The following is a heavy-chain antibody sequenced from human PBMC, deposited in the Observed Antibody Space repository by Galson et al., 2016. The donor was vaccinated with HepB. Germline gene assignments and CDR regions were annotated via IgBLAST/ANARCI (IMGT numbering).Heavy chain of an antibody. CDR1: GGSISSSGSA. Sequence: SETLSLTCAVSGGSISSSGSAWGWIRQPPGKGLEWLGTIYSSGATYYNPSLRSRVTLSVDTSKNQFSLDLTSLTAADTAMYFCARCSGRKFNRRAFEMWGLGTMVTVST. V-gene: IGHV4-39*01. CDR3: ARCSGRKFNRRAFEM. CDR2: IYSSGAT. D-gene: IGHD1-26*01. J-gene: IGHJ3*02.